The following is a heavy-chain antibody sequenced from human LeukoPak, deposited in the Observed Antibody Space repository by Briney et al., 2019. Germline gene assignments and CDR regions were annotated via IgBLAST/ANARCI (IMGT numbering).Heavy chain of an antibody. D-gene: IGHD4-17*01. J-gene: IGHJ6*02. CDR3: ARGGPYGDYYYYYGMDV. CDR2: IYHSGST. V-gene: IGHV4-4*02. Sequence: PSKTLSLTCAVSGGSISSSNWWSWVRQPPGKGLEWIGEIYHSGSTNYNPPLKSRVTISVDKSKNQFSLKLSSVTAADTAVYYCARGGPYGDYYYYYGMDVWGQGTTVTVSS. CDR1: GGSISSSNW.